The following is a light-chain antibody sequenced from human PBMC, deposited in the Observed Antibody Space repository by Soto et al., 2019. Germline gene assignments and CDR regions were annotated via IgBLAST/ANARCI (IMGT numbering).Light chain of an antibody. CDR3: CSYTSSTNYV. CDR2: EVS. Sequence: QSVLTQPASVSGSPGQSVTISCTGTSSDVGAYNYVSWYQLHPGKAPKLLISEVSNRPSGVSSRFSGSKSGNTASLTISGLQAEDEADYYCCSYTSSTNYVLGAGTKVTVL. CDR1: SSDVGAYNY. V-gene: IGLV2-14*01. J-gene: IGLJ1*01.